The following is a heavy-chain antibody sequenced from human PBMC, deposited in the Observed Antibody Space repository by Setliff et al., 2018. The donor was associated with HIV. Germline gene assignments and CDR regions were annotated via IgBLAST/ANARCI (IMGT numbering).Heavy chain of an antibody. D-gene: IGHD2-2*01. Sequence: PGESLKISCKGSGYSFTTYWIGWVRQMPEKGLEWMGIIYPGDSDTRYSPSFQGQVTISADKSISTAYLQWSSLQASDTAMYYCARRDLYCSSTSCPLDYWGQGTLVTVSS. CDR1: GYSFTTYW. CDR3: ARRDLYCSSTSCPLDY. J-gene: IGHJ4*02. CDR2: IYPGDSDT. V-gene: IGHV5-51*01.